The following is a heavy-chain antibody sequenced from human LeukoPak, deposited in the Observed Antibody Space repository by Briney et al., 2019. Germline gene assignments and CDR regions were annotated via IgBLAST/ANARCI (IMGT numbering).Heavy chain of an antibody. V-gene: IGHV3-74*03. CDR1: GFTIGRYW. CDR3: AKLDWLDP. CDR2: SEGDDSTT. J-gene: IGHJ5*02. Sequence: GGSLRLSCAASGFTIGRYWMHWVRQAPGKGLVWVSRSEGDDSTTTYADSVKGRFTVSRDTAKNTLYLQMNSLRVEDTAVYYRAKLDWLDPWGQGTLVTVSP.